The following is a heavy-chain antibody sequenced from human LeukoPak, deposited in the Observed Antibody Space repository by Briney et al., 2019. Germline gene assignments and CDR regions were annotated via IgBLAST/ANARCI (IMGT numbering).Heavy chain of an antibody. CDR2: INTDGSST. V-gene: IGHV3-74*01. Sequence: PGGSLRLSCGASGFTFSSYWMHWVRQAPGKGLVWVSRINTDGSSTSYADSVKGRFTISRDNAKNTLYLQMNSLRAEDTAVYYCARDTYDISGYYYGPFDYWGQGTLVTVSS. D-gene: IGHD3-22*01. CDR3: ARDTYDISGYYYGPFDY. CDR1: GFTFSSYW. J-gene: IGHJ4*02.